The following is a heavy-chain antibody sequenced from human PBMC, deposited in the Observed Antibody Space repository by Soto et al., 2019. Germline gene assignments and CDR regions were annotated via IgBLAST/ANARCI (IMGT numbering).Heavy chain of an antibody. V-gene: IGHV1-18*01. D-gene: IGHD2-15*01. CDR2: TSTNNGDT. J-gene: IGHJ4*02. Sequence: ASVKVSCKASGYTFTTFGISWVRQAPGQGLEWMGWTSTNNGDTYYAPRFQGRVTVIKDTSTRTAYMELRSLGSDDTAVYYCGREYCRGGRCYSPDYWGQGTLVTVSS. CDR1: GYTFTTFG. CDR3: GREYCRGGRCYSPDY.